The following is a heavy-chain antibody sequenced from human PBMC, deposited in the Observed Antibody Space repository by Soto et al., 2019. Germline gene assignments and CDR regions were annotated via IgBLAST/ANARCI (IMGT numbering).Heavy chain of an antibody. Sequence: EAQLLESGGGLVQPGGSLRLSCVASGFTFNYYDVTWVRRAPGKGLDWVSTISDTGRDTYFGDSVRGRFSISRDKSRNSVYLQLHRLTVYDTALYYCATSSERLSLVTLGGLIPLGFDYWGQGILVTVSS. CDR3: ATSSERLSLVTLGGLIPLGFDY. V-gene: IGHV3-23*01. CDR1: GFTFNYYD. D-gene: IGHD3-16*01. J-gene: IGHJ4*02. CDR2: ISDTGRDT.